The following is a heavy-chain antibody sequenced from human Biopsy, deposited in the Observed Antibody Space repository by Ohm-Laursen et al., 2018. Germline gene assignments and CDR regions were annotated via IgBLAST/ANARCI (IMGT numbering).Heavy chain of an antibody. V-gene: IGHV3-21*04. Sequence: GSLRLSCTAPGFTFSSYSMNWVRQAPGKGLEWVSSISTSSTYIYYADSVKGRFSISRDNSKNTLYLQMNSLRAEDTALYYCARGGQGGFLEWLFIGWGQGTLVTVSS. CDR2: ISTSSTYI. J-gene: IGHJ4*02. CDR1: GFTFSSYS. CDR3: ARGGQGGFLEWLFIG. D-gene: IGHD3-3*01.